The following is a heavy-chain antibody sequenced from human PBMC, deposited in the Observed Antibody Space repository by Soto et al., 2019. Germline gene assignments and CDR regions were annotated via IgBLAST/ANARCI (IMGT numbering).Heavy chain of an antibody. Sequence: QVQLVESGGGVVQPGRSLRLSCAASGFTFSSYGMHWVRQAPGKGLAGVAVIWYDGSNKYYADSVKGRFTISRDNSKNTLYLQMNSLRAEDTAVYYWARERGYSGSYHFDYWGQGTLVTVSS. CDR1: GFTFSSYG. V-gene: IGHV3-33*01. D-gene: IGHD1-26*01. J-gene: IGHJ4*02. CDR2: IWYDGSNK. CDR3: ARERGYSGSYHFDY.